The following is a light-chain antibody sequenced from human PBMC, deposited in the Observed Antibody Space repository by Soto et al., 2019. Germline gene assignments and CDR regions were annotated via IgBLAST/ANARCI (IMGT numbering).Light chain of an antibody. CDR1: QSVSSY. V-gene: IGKV3-11*01. CDR3: QQRGKSPPIT. J-gene: IGKJ4*01. CDR2: GAS. Sequence: EIVLTQSPATLSLSPGERATLSCRASQSVSSYLAWYQQKPGQAPRLLIYGASIRATGIPARFSGSGSGTEFPLTINSLEPEDLAVYYCQQRGKSPPITFGGGTKVEIK.